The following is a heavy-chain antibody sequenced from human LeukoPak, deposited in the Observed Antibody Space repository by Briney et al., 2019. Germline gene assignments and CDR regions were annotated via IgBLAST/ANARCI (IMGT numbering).Heavy chain of an antibody. CDR3: ARVRGDFETD. D-gene: IGHD3-16*01. J-gene: IGHJ1*01. CDR2: RYYSGST. Sequence: SETLSLTCSVSGGSISSYYWTWIRQPPGKGLEWTGYRYYSGSTTYNPSLKSRVTISVDTSKSQFSLKLISVTAADTAIYYCARVRGDFETDWGQGTLVTVSS. V-gene: IGHV4-59*01. CDR1: GGSISSYY.